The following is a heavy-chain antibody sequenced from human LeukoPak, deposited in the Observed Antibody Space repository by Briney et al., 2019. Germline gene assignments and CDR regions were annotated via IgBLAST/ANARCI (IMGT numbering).Heavy chain of an antibody. CDR2: IKQDASEI. CDR1: GFSFSSHW. J-gene: IGHJ4*02. V-gene: IGHV3-7*02. D-gene: IGHD1-26*01. Sequence: PGGSLRLSCVASGFSFSSHWMSWVRQAPGKGLEWVANIKQDASEIYYVDSVKGRFTISRDNARNSLYLQMNSLRVEDTAVYYCASGSPAGDYWGQGTLVTVSS. CDR3: ASGSPAGDY.